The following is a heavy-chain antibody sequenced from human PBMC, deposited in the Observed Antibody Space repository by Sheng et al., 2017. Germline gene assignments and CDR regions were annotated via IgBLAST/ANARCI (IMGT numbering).Heavy chain of an antibody. CDR1: GFTFSNYA. CDR3: AKANQYNSPGWFDP. V-gene: IGHV3-23*04. CDR2: ISGSGGTT. Sequence: EVQLVESGGGLVQPGGSLRLSCAASGFTFSNYAMNWVRQAPGKGLEWVSTISGSGGTTYYADSVKGRFAISRDNSKNTLYLQVNSLRAEDTAVYYCAKANQYNSPGWFDPWGQGTLVTVSS. J-gene: IGHJ5*02. D-gene: IGHD6-6*01.